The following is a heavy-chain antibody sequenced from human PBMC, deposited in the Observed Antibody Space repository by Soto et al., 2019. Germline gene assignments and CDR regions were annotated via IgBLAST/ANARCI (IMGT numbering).Heavy chain of an antibody. J-gene: IGHJ4*02. CDR2: IRGYNGDT. V-gene: IGHV1-18*04. Sequence: QVQLVQSGGEVKKPGASVRVSCKTSGYTFINFGITWVRQAPGQGLEWVGKIRGYNGDTNYAPKLQGRVTMTTDTATSTAYLELRTRRSDDTAVYYCARGRHRNPDYWGQGTLVTVSS. CDR1: GYTFINFG. CDR3: ARGRHRNPDY. D-gene: IGHD4-4*01.